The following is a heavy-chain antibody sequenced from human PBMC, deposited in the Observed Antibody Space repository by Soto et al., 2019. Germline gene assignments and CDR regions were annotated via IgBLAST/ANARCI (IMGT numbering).Heavy chain of an antibody. J-gene: IGHJ4*02. CDR1: GFTFSSYS. CDR3: ARGEMVAISRGYYFDY. CDR2: ISSSSSYI. Sequence: GGSLRLSCAASGFTFSSYSMNWVRQAPGKGLEWVSSISSSSSYIYYADSVKGRFTISRDNAKNSLYLQMNSLRAEDTAVYYCARGEMVAISRGYYFDYWGQGTLVTVSS. V-gene: IGHV3-21*01. D-gene: IGHD2-2*01.